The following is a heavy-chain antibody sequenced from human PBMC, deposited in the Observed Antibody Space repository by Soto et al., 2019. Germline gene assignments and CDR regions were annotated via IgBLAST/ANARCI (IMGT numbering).Heavy chain of an antibody. V-gene: IGHV4-31*03. CDR3: ARGIAAAGTFLEYDY. CDR1: GGSISSGGYY. D-gene: IGHD6-13*01. Sequence: QVQLQESGPGLVKPSQTLSLTCTVSGGSISSGGYYWSWIRQHPGKGLEWIGYIYYSGSTYYNPSLKSRVTISVDTSKNQFSLKLSAVTAADTAVYYCARGIAAAGTFLEYDYWGQGTLVTVSS. CDR2: IYYSGST. J-gene: IGHJ4*02.